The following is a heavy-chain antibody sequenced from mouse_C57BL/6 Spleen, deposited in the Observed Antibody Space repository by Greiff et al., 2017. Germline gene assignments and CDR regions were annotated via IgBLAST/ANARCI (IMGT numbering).Heavy chain of an antibody. CDR3: ARALIYDGYYVDAMDY. V-gene: IGHV5-16*01. CDR2: INYDGSST. CDR1: GFTFSDYY. D-gene: IGHD2-3*01. Sequence: DVMLVESEGGLVQPGSSMKLSCTASGFTFSDYYMAWVRQVPEKGLEWVANINYDGSSTYYLDSLKSRFIISRDNAKNILYLQMSSLKSEDTATYYCARALIYDGYYVDAMDYWGQGTSVTVSS. J-gene: IGHJ4*01.